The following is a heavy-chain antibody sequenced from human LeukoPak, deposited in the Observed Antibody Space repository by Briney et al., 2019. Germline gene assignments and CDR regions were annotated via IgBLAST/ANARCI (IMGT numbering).Heavy chain of an antibody. D-gene: IGHD3-22*01. Sequence: SETLSLTCAGYGGSFSGYYWSWIRQPPGKGLEWIGEINHSGSTNYNPSLKSRVTISVDTSKNQFSLKLSSVTAADTAVYYCARGSANYYDSSGYYPFDYWGQGTLVTVSS. CDR1: GGSFSGYY. CDR3: ARGSANYYDSSGYYPFDY. CDR2: INHSGST. J-gene: IGHJ4*02. V-gene: IGHV4-34*01.